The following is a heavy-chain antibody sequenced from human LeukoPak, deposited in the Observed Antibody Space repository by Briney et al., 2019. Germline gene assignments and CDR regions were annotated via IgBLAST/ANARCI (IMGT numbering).Heavy chain of an antibody. CDR1: GYTFTGYY. D-gene: IGHD6-6*01. V-gene: IGHV1-2*04. CDR3: ARVLIAARPRRYYGMDV. Sequence: ASVKVSCKASGYTFTGYYMHWVRQAPGQGLEWMGWINPNSGGTNYAQKFQGWVTMTRDTSISTAYMELSRLRSDDTAVYYCARVLIAARPRRYYGMDVWGQGTTVTVSS. CDR2: INPNSGGT. J-gene: IGHJ6*02.